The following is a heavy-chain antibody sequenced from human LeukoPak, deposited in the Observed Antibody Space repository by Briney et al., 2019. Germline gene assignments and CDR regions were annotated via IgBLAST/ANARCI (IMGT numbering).Heavy chain of an antibody. CDR1: GFTVSSNY. Sequence: GGSLRLSCAASGFTVSSNYMSWVRQAPGKGLEWVSVIYSGGSTYYADSVKGRFTISRDNSKNTLYLQMNSLRAEDTAVYYCARGVVVVPAAIPYYFDYWGQGTLVTVSS. J-gene: IGHJ4*02. V-gene: IGHV3-53*01. CDR2: IYSGGST. CDR3: ARGVVVVPAAIPYYFDY. D-gene: IGHD2-2*01.